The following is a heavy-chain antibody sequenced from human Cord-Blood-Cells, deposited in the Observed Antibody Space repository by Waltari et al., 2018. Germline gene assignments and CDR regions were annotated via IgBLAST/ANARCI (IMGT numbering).Heavy chain of an antibody. Sequence: QVQLQESGPGLVKPSGTLSLTCAVSGGAISSRNCGSWVRQPPGKGLEWIGEIYHSGSTNYNPSLKSRVTISVDKSKNQFSLKLSSVTAADTAVYYCARKTGDRDAFDIWGQGTMVTVSS. CDR1: GGAISSRNC. CDR2: IYHSGST. J-gene: IGHJ3*02. V-gene: IGHV4-4*02. D-gene: IGHD7-27*01. CDR3: ARKTGDRDAFDI.